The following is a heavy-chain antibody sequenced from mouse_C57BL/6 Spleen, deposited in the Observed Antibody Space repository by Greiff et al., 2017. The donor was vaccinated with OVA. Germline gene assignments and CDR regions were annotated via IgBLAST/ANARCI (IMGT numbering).Heavy chain of an antibody. V-gene: IGHV1-72*01. CDR1: GYTFTSYW. CDR3: ARRNYDYAMDY. Sequence: QVQLKQPGAELVKPGASVKLSCKASGYTFTSYWMHWVKQRPGRGLEWIGRIDPNSGGTKYNEKFKSKATLTVDKPSSTAYMQLSSLTSEDSAVYYCARRNYDYAMDYWGQGTSVTVSS. D-gene: IGHD1-1*01. CDR2: IDPNSGGT. J-gene: IGHJ4*01.